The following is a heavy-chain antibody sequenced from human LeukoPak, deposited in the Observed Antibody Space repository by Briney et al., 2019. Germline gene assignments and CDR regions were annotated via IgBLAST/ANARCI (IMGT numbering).Heavy chain of an antibody. V-gene: IGHV1-2*02. CDR3: ARAYCGGDCFLDY. Sequence: GASVKVSCKASGYTFTGYYMHWVRQAPGQGLEWMGWTNPNSGGTNYAQKFQGRVTMTRDTSISTAYMELSRLRSDDTAVYYCARAYCGGDCFLDYWGQGTLVTVSS. CDR1: GYTFTGYY. J-gene: IGHJ4*02. D-gene: IGHD2-21*02. CDR2: TNPNSGGT.